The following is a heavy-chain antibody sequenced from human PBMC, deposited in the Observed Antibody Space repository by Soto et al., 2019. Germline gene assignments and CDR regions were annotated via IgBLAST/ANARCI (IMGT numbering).Heavy chain of an antibody. J-gene: IGHJ4*02. CDR1: GCTFSIHA. V-gene: IGHV3-23*01. CDR2: ISGSGGST. D-gene: IGHD3-10*01. Sequence: PGGSLRLGCAASGCTFSIHAMSWVRQAPGKGLEWVSAISGSGGSTYYADSVKGRFTISRDNSKNTLYLQMNSLRAEDTAVYYCAKGFPHYPFDYWGQGTLVTVSS. CDR3: AKGFPHYPFDY.